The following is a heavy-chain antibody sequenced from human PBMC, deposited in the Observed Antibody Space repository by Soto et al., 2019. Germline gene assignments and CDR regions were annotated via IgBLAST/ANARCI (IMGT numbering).Heavy chain of an antibody. Sequence: GGSLRLSCAASGFTFSSYAMHWVRQAPGKGLEWVAVISYDGSNKYYADSVKGRFTISRDNSKNTLYLQMNSLRAEDTAVYYCARDWYDHDVLTPRTGGGGFNGMDVWGQGTTVTVSS. CDR2: ISYDGSNK. J-gene: IGHJ6*02. D-gene: IGHD3-10*01. CDR1: GFTFSSYA. CDR3: ARDWYDHDVLTPRTGGGGFNGMDV. V-gene: IGHV3-30-3*01.